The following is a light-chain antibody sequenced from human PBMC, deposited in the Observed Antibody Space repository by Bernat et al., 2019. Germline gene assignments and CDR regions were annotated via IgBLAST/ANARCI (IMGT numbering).Light chain of an antibody. V-gene: IGKV1-39*01. CDR1: QTISSN. CDR2: DAS. J-gene: IGKJ5*01. Sequence: DIQMTQSPSSLSESVGGRVTITCRSSQTISSNLNWCQCRPGKAPKIVIFDASSLQSGAPSTVSGSGSGTDFTLTTSSRQPEHFATYHCQQLNSYPITFGQGTRLEIK. CDR3: QQLNSYPIT.